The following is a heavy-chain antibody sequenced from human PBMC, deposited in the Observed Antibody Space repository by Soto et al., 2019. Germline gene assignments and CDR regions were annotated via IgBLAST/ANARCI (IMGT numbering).Heavy chain of an antibody. CDR1: GFTFSSYA. CDR3: AQKARYCSSCSWDSEDAFDI. V-gene: IGHV3-23*01. Sequence: EVQLLESGGGLVQPGGSLRLSCAASGFTFSSYAMSWVRQAPGKGLEWVSAISGSGGSTYYADSVMGRFTISRDNSKNTLYLHMNNLSSEDMAVYYCAQKARYCSSCSWDSEDAFDILVQGTMVTVSS. CDR2: ISGSGGST. D-gene: IGHD2-15*01. J-gene: IGHJ3*02.